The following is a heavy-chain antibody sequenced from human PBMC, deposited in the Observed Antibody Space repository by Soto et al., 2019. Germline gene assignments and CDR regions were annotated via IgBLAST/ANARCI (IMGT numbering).Heavy chain of an antibody. CDR3: ARDLHDYVSFRFDP. V-gene: IGHV3-21*01. CDR2: ISRSSSYI. CDR1: GFTFSSNS. J-gene: IGHJ5*02. Sequence: GGSLRLSCAASGFTFSSNSMNWVRQAPGKGLEWVSSISRSSSYIYYADSVKGRFTISRDNAKNSLYLQMHSLRAEDTAVYYCARDLHDYVSFRFDPWGQGTLVTVSS. D-gene: IGHD3-16*01.